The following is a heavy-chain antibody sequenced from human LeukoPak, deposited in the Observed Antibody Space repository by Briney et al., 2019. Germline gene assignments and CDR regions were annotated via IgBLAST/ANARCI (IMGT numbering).Heavy chain of an antibody. D-gene: IGHD2-2*01. CDR2: INPNSGGT. J-gene: IGHJ6*02. CDR3: ARGGAPYYSSTSCYPYYYYGMDV. CDR1: GYTFTGYY. Sequence: ASVKVSCKASGYTFTGYYMHWVRQAPGQGLEWMGWINPNSGGTNYAQKFQGRVTMTRDTSISTAYMELSRLRSDDTAVYYCARGGAPYYSSTSCYPYYYYGMDVWGQGTTVTVSS. V-gene: IGHV1-2*02.